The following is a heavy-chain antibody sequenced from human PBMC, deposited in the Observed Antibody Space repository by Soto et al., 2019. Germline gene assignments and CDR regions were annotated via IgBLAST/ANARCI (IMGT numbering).Heavy chain of an antibody. J-gene: IGHJ4*02. V-gene: IGHV4-31*03. D-gene: IGHD3-16*02. CDR1: GGSISSGGYY. CDR3: ARGIMITFGGVIGPFDY. Sequence: SETLSLTCTVSGGSISSGGYYWSWIRQHPGKGLEWIGYIYYSGSTYYNPSLKSRVTISVDTSKNQFSLKLSSVTAADTAVYYCARGIMITFGGVIGPFDYWGQGTLVTVSS. CDR2: IYYSGST.